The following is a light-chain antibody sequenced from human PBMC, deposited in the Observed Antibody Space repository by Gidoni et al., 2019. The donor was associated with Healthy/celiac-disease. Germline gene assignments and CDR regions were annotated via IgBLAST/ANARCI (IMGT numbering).Light chain of an antibody. Sequence: SVSESPGKTVTISCTRSSGSIASNYVQWYQQRPGSSPTTVIYEDNQRPSGVPDRFSGSIDSSSNSASLPISGLKTEDEADYYCQSYDSSNRWVFGGGTKLTVL. CDR1: SGSIASNY. J-gene: IGLJ3*02. CDR3: QSYDSSNRWV. CDR2: EDN. V-gene: IGLV6-57*01.